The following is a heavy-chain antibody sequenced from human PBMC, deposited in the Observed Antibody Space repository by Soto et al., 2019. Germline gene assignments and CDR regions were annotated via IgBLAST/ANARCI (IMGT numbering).Heavy chain of an antibody. J-gene: IGHJ5*02. CDR2: IYYSGST. V-gene: IGHV4-39*01. Sequence: SSETLSLTCTVSGGSISSANYFWSWIRQPPGKGLEWIGSIYYSGSTYYNPSLKSRVTISVDTSKNQFSLKLSSVTAADTAVYYCARLLYSSRNWFDPWGQGTLVTVSS. CDR3: ARLLYSSRNWFDP. CDR1: GGSISSANYF. D-gene: IGHD6-13*01.